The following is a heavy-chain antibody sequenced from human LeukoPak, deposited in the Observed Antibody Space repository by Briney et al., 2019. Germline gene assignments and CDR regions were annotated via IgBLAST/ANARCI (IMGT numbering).Heavy chain of an antibody. V-gene: IGHV4-59*01. Sequence: SETLSPTCTVSGGSISSYYWSWIRQPPGKGLEWIGYIYYSGSTNYNPSLKSRVTISVDTSKNQFSLKLSSVTAADTAVYYCARERAGDYGSFDYWGQGTLVTVSS. J-gene: IGHJ4*02. CDR3: ARERAGDYGSFDY. D-gene: IGHD4-17*01. CDR1: GGSISSYY. CDR2: IYYSGST.